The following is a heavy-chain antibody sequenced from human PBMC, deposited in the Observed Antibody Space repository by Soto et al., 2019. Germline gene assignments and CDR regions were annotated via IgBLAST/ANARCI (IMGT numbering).Heavy chain of an antibody. CDR1: GYIFTAYS. V-gene: IGHV1-46*01. CDR3: AREENCSDGICYSEYFQR. J-gene: IGHJ1*01. Sequence: QVQLVQSGAEVKKPGASVKVSCKASGYIFTAYSMHWVRQAPGQGLEWMGVVNPSGGSTNYAQKFQGRITITRDTSTSTVYRDLSSLTSDDTAVYYCAREENCSDGICYSEYFQRWGQGTLVTVSS. CDR2: VNPSGGST. D-gene: IGHD2-15*01.